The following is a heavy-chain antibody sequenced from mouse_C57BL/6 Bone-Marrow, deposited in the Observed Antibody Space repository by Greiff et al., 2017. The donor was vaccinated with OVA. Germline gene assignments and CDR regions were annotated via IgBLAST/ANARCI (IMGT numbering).Heavy chain of an antibody. CDR2: IDPENGDT. CDR3: TKSSDFYAMDY. CDR1: GFNIKDAY. J-gene: IGHJ4*01. D-gene: IGHD2-13*01. Sequence: VQLKESGAELVRPGASVKLSCTASGFNIKDAYMHWVKQRPEQGLEWIGWIDPENGDTEYASKFQGKATITADTSSNTAYLQLSSLTSEDTSVYYCTKSSDFYAMDYWGQGTSVTVSS. V-gene: IGHV14-4*01.